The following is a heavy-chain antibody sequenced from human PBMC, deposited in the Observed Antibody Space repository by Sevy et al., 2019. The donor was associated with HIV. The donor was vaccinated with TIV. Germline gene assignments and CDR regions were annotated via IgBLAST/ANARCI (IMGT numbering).Heavy chain of an antibody. Sequence: GGSLRLSCAASGFTFGSYGMHWVRQAPGKGLEWVAVIWFDGSNQYYGDSVKGRFTISRDNSKNTVYLHMNSLRVDDTAVYYCARESGSDSYLDFWGQGTLVTVSS. D-gene: IGHD2-21*02. V-gene: IGHV3-33*01. CDR3: ARESGSDSYLDF. J-gene: IGHJ4*02. CDR2: IWFDGSNQ. CDR1: GFTFGSYG.